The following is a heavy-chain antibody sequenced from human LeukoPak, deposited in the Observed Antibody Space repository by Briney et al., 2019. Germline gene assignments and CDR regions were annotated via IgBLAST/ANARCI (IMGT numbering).Heavy chain of an antibody. D-gene: IGHD3-3*01. CDR1: GYTFTGYY. V-gene: IGHV1-2*02. Sequence: VASVKVSCKASGYTFTGYYMHWVRQAPGQGLEWMGWINPNSGGTNYAQKLQGRVTMTTDTSTSTAYMELRSLRSDDTAVYYCARDRLSGDDAFDIWGQGTMVTVSS. CDR3: ARDRLSGDDAFDI. J-gene: IGHJ3*02. CDR2: INPNSGGT.